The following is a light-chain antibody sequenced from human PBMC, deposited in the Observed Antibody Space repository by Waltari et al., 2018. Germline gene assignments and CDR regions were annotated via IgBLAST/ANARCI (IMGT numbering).Light chain of an antibody. J-gene: IGKJ5*01. CDR1: QSIINY. CDR2: GIS. Sequence: DIQMTQSPSSLSASVGDRVTITCRASQSIINYLNWYQKKPGKAPKLLIYGISNLQSGVPSRSSGSGSGTDFTLTISSLQPEDSATYYCQQTYSTLITFGQGTRLEIK. CDR3: QQTYSTLIT. V-gene: IGKV1-39*01.